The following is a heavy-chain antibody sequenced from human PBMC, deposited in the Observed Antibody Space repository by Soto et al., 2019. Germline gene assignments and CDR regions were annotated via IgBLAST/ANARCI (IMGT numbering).Heavy chain of an antibody. V-gene: IGHV1-3*01. CDR2: TNAGNGNT. CDR1: GYSFTRYS. J-gene: IGHJ6*02. D-gene: IGHD3-22*01. CDR3: GRDSKWDDTSVGMDV. Sequence: RASVKVSCKASGYSFTRYSIHWVRQAPGQSLEWMGWTNAGNGNTKYSQKFQGRVTITRDTSASTAYMELSSLRSEDTSVYYCGRDSKWDDTSVGMDVWGQGTKVTVS.